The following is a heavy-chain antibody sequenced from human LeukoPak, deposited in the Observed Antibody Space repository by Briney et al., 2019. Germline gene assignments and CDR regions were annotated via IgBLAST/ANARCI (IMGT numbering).Heavy chain of an antibody. CDR1: GYTFRYHY. Sequence: ASVKVSCKASGYTFRYHYMHWVRQAPGQGLEWMGWIDPNSGGTNYAQNFQGRVTMTRDTSISTAYMELNRLRSDDTAVYYCARGGTAGFDYWGQGTLVTVSS. D-gene: IGHD2-21*02. CDR3: ARGGTAGFDY. CDR2: IDPNSGGT. V-gene: IGHV1-2*02. J-gene: IGHJ4*02.